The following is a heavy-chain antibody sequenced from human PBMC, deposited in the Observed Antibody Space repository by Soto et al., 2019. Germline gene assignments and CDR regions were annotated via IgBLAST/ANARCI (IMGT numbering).Heavy chain of an antibody. CDR3: AKGLRGLGGAKPRYMYYFDY. D-gene: IGHD3-16*01. Sequence: GGSLRLSCAASGFTFSSYAMSWVRQAPGKGLEWVSAISGSGGSTYYADSVKGRFTISRDNSKNTLYLQMNSLRAEDTAVYYCAKGLRGLGGAKPRYMYYFDYWGQGTLVTVSS. CDR1: GFTFSSYA. CDR2: ISGSGGST. J-gene: IGHJ4*02. V-gene: IGHV3-23*01.